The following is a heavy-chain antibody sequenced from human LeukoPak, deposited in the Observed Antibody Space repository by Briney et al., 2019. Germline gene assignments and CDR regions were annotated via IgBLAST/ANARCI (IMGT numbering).Heavy chain of an antibody. Sequence: GGSLRLSCAASGFTLSSYTMYWVRQAPGRGLVWVARFTSDGNSMTYADFVKGRFTVSRDIAKNTLYLQMDSLRAEDTAVYYCARAQVGTPTDCWGQGTLVTVSS. CDR2: FTSDGNSM. CDR1: GFTLSSYT. V-gene: IGHV3-74*01. CDR3: ARAQVGTPTDC. J-gene: IGHJ4*02. D-gene: IGHD1-26*01.